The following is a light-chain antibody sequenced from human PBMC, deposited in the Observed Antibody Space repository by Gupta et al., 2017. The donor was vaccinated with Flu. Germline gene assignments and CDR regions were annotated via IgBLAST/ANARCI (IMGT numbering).Light chain of an antibody. Sequence: SYELTQPPSVSVSPGQTARITCSGDVLSRHYSYWYQQKPAQAPVLVMLKDTERPSEIPERFSGSSSGTTVTVTISGVQAQDEADYYCQSADTSGTYLFGTGTTVTVL. V-gene: IGLV3-25*02. CDR1: VLSRHY. J-gene: IGLJ1*01. CDR3: QSADTSGTYL. CDR2: KDT.